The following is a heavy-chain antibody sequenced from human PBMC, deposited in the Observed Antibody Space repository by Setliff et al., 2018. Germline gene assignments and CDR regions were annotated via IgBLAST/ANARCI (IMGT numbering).Heavy chain of an antibody. CDR2: IRFDGSNK. D-gene: IGHD4-4*01. J-gene: IGHJ4*02. CDR1: GLIFNTYG. V-gene: IGHV3-30*02. CDR3: AREYYHIEMTTIEGY. Sequence: GGSLRLSCAASGLIFNTYGMHWVRQAPGKGLEWVAFIRFDGSNKSYADSVKGRFTISRDNSKNTLHLQMNSLRPEDTAVYHCAREYYHIEMTTIEGYWGQGTPVTVSS.